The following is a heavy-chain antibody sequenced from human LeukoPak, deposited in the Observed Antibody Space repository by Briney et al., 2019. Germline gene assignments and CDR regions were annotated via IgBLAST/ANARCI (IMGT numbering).Heavy chain of an antibody. CDR3: ARAAFLYYYDSSGYYPFDY. J-gene: IGHJ4*02. V-gene: IGHV4-34*01. CDR1: GGSFSGYY. D-gene: IGHD3-22*01. Sequence: PAETLSLTCAVYGGSFSGYYWSWLRQPPGKGLEWIGEINHSGSTNYNPSRKSRVTIPVDTSKNQFSLKLSSVTDADTAVYYCARAAFLYYYDSSGYYPFDYWGQGTLVTVSS. CDR2: INHSGST.